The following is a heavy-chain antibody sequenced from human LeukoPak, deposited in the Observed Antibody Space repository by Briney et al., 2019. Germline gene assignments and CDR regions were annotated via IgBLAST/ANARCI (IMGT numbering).Heavy chain of an antibody. CDR1: GXTFSSYA. V-gene: IGHV3-23*01. D-gene: IGHD1-14*01. CDR3: ARTLLYYYYYGMDV. Sequence: GGSLRLSWPASGXTFSSYAMSWVRQAPGKGLEWVSAISGSGGNTYYADSVKGRFTISRDNSKSTLYLQMNSLRAEDTAVYYCARTLLYYYYYGMDVWGQGTTVTVSS. CDR2: ISGSGGNT. J-gene: IGHJ6*02.